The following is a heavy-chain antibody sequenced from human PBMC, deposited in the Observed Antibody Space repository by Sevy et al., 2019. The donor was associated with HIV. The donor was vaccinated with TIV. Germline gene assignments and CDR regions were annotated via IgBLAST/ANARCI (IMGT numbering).Heavy chain of an antibody. CDR2: IWWDGSEK. D-gene: IGHD6-13*01. CDR3: VRDPQINDIAESGIIH. Sequence: GGSLRLSCAASGFTFRKYGMHWVRQAPGKGLEWVAVIWWDGSEKYYADSVKGRFTISRDNSEDTRYLQMRSLRADDTAVYYCVRDPQINDIAESGIIHWGQGTLVTVSS. V-gene: IGHV3-33*01. J-gene: IGHJ4*02. CDR1: GFTFRKYG.